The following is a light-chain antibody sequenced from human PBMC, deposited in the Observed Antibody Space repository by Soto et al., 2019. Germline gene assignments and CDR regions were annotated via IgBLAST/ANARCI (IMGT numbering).Light chain of an antibody. CDR2: GAS. CDR3: QQYTGPPTT. CDR1: QSVDIN. J-gene: IGKJ5*01. V-gene: IGKV3-20*01. Sequence: EIVLTQSPGTLSLSPGEGATLSCRASQSVDINLAWYQQKPGQAPRLLIYGASSRATGIPDRFSGSGSGTDFTLTISRLEPEDSAVYFCQQYTGPPTTFGQGTRLEIK.